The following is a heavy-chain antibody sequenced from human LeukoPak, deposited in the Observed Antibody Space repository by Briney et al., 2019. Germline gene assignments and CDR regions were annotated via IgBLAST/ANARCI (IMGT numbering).Heavy chain of an antibody. V-gene: IGHV4-59*01. J-gene: IGHJ4*02. CDR2: IYYSGST. D-gene: IGHD6-13*01. CDR3: ASSSNWDRYFDY. Sequence: PSETLSLTCTVSGGSISSSYWSWIRQPPGQGLEWIGSIYYSGSTNYNPSLKSRLAISLDTSKNQFSLKLSSVTAADTAVYYCASSSNWDRYFDYWGQGTLVTVSS. CDR1: GGSISSSY.